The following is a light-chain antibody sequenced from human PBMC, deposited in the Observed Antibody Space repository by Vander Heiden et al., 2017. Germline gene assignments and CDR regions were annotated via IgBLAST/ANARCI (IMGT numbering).Light chain of an antibody. CDR1: QSISSY. V-gene: IGKV1-39*01. CDR3: HQRSGVPPT. Sequence: DIQMTQSPSSLSASVGDRVTITCRASQSISSYLNWYQQKPGKAPNLLIYAASSLQSAVPSRLSGSGSGTDFTLTISRLLPEDFATYYCHQRSGVPPTFGGGTKVEIK. J-gene: IGKJ4*01. CDR2: AAS.